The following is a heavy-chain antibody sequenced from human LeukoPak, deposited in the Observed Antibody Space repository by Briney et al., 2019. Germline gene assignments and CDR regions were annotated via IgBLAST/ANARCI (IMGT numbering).Heavy chain of an antibody. CDR2: INPSGGST. V-gene: IGHV1-46*03. CDR1: GYTFTSYY. D-gene: IGHD1/OR15-1a*01. J-gene: IGHJ6*03. CDR3: AREKKREQTSWYYMDV. Sequence: ASVKVSCKASGYTFTSYYMHWVRQARGQGLEWMGVINPSGGSTSYAQKFQGRGTMTRDTSTSTVYLELSSMRSEDTAVYYCAREKKREQTSWYYMDVWGKGTTVTVSS.